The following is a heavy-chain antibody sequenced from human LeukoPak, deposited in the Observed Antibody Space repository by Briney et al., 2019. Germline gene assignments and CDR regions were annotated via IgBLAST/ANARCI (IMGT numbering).Heavy chain of an antibody. D-gene: IGHD3-22*01. V-gene: IGHV1-69*05. J-gene: IGHJ5*02. CDR3: ARDRYYDSSGIGGDWFDP. CDR1: GGTFSSYA. CDR2: IIPIFGTA. Sequence: SVKVSCKASGGTFSSYAISWVRQAPGQGLEWMGGIIPIFGTANYAQKFQGRVTITTDESTSTAYMELSSLRSEGTAVYYCARDRYYDSSGIGGDWFDPWGQGTLVTVSS.